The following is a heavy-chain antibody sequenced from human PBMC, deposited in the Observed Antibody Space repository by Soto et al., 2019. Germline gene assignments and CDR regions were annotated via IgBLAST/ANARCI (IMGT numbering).Heavy chain of an antibody. Sequence: QVHLVQSGAEVKKPGASVNVSCKTSGYTFTRNGISWVRQAPGQGLEWMGWISPNTGNIKYAQKLQGRVIMTTDTATSPAYMELRSPRSDATAVYYCVKDRDSNSWPSRDVWGPGTTVTVSS. J-gene: IGHJ6*02. CDR1: GYTFTRNG. CDR3: VKDRDSNSWPSRDV. D-gene: IGHD3-22*01. CDR2: ISPNTGNI. V-gene: IGHV1-18*01.